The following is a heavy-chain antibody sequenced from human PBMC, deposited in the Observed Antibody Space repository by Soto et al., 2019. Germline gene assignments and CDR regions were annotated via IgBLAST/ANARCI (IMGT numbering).Heavy chain of an antibody. Sequence: QVQLVQSGAEVKKPGASVKVSCKASGYTFTSYYMHWVRQAPGQGLEWMGIINPSGGSTSYAQKFQGRVTLTRDTCTSTVYMELSSLRSEDTAVYYCARDSGRGYGGNPNAFDIWGQRTMVTVSS. V-gene: IGHV1-46*01. CDR3: ARDSGRGYGGNPNAFDI. CDR1: GYTFTSYY. J-gene: IGHJ3*02. D-gene: IGHD2-15*01. CDR2: INPSGGST.